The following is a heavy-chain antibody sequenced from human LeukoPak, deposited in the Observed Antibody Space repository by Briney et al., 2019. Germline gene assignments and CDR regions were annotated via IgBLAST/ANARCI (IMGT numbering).Heavy chain of an antibody. CDR2: VHPGDSDI. Sequence: GESLQISCKGSGYSFTTNWIGWVRQMPGKGLEWMGIVHPGDSDIRYSPSFQGQVTISADKSINTAYLHWDTLKASDTAMYYCARGFYFWHFDLWGRGTLLTVSS. D-gene: IGHD3-22*01. V-gene: IGHV5-51*01. CDR1: GYSFTTNW. CDR3: ARGFYFWHFDL. J-gene: IGHJ2*01.